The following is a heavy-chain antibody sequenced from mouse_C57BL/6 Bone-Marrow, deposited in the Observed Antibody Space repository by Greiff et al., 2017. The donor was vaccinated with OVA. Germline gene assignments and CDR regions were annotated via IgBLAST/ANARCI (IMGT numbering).Heavy chain of an antibody. V-gene: IGHV1-55*01. J-gene: IGHJ3*01. CDR2: IYPGSGST. CDR1: GYTFTSYW. CDR3: ARRYYGNYAWFAY. Sequence: QVQLQQPGAELVKPGASVKMSCKASGYTFTSYWITWVTQRPGQGLEWIGDIYPGSGSTNYNEKFKSKATLTVDTSSSTAYLQLSSLTSEDAAVYYCARRYYGNYAWFAYWGQGTLVTVSA. D-gene: IGHD2-1*01.